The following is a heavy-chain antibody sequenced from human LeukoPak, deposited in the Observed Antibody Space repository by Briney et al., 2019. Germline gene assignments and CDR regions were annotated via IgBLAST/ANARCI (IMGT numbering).Heavy chain of an antibody. CDR1: GFSFSSYW. J-gene: IGHJ6*04. CDR3: AELGITMIGGV. CDR2: ISSSGSTI. V-gene: IGHV3-48*04. D-gene: IGHD3-10*02. Sequence: GGSLRLSCAASGFSFSSYWMSWVRQAPGKGLEWVSYISSSGSTIYYADSVKGRFTISRDNAKNSLYLQMNSLRAEDTAVYYCAELGITMIGGVWGKGTTVTISS.